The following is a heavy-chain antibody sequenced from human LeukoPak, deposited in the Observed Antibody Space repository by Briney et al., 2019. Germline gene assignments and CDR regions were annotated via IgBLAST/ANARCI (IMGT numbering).Heavy chain of an antibody. V-gene: IGHV4-34*01. CDR1: GGSFSGYY. Sequence: SETLSLTCAVYGGSFSGYYWSWIRQPPGKGLEWIGEINPSGSTNYNPSLKSRVTISVDTSKNQFSLKLSSVTAADTAVYYCASSALWFGNGGWFDPWGQGTLVTVSS. CDR3: ASSALWFGNGGWFDP. J-gene: IGHJ5*02. CDR2: INPSGST. D-gene: IGHD3-10*01.